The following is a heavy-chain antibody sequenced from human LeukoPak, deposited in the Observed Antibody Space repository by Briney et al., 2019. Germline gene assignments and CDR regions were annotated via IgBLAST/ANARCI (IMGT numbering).Heavy chain of an antibody. CDR3: ARVGYYDFWSGYYFDY. J-gene: IGHJ4*02. V-gene: IGHV1-18*01. CDR2: ISAYNGNT. Sequence: GASVKVSCKASGYTFTSYGISWVRQAPGQGLEWMGWISAYNGNTNYAQKLQGRVTMTTDTSTSTAYMELRSLRSDDTAVYYCARVGYYDFWSGYYFDYWGQGTLVTVSS. CDR1: GYTFTSYG. D-gene: IGHD3-3*01.